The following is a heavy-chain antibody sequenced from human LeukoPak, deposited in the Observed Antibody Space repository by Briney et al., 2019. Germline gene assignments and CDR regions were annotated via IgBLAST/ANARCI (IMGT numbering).Heavy chain of an antibody. CDR1: GFTLNNYA. J-gene: IGHJ4*02. V-gene: IGHV3-33*08. CDR2: IWYDGSNK. CDR3: ARDWRPRGFGELGDY. D-gene: IGHD3-10*01. Sequence: PGGSLRLSCAASGFTLNNYAMSWVRQAPGKGLEWVAVIWYDGSNKYYADSVKGRFTISRDNSKNTLYPQMNSLRAEDTAVYYCARDWRPRGFGELGDYWGQGTLVTVSS.